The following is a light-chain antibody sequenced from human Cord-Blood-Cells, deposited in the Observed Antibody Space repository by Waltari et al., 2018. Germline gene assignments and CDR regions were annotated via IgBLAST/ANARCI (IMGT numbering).Light chain of an antibody. CDR3: SSYTSSSTLV. CDR2: DVS. V-gene: IGLV2-14*04. CDR1: SSDVGGYNY. Sequence: GSPGQSITISCTGTSSDVGGYNYVSWYQQHPGKAPKLMIYDVSNRPSGVSNRFSGSKSGNTASLTISGLQAEDEADYYCSSYTSSSTLVFGTGAKVTVL. J-gene: IGLJ1*01.